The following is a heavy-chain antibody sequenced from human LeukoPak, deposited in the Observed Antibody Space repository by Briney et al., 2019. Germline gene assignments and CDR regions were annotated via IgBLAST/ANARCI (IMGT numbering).Heavy chain of an antibody. D-gene: IGHD6-19*01. CDR3: ARERGTLAVAGDAVDI. CDR2: INPNSGGT. Sequence: VASVKVSCKASGYTFTGYYIHWVRQAPGQGLEWMGWINPNSGGTNYAQKFQGRVTMTRDTSINTAYMEVRRLTSDDTAVYYCARERGTLAVAGDAVDIWGQGTMVTVSS. J-gene: IGHJ3*02. V-gene: IGHV1-2*02. CDR1: GYTFTGYY.